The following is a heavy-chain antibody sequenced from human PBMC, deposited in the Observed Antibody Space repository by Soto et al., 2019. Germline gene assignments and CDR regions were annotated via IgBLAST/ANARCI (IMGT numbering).Heavy chain of an antibody. CDR1: GGSISSSSYY. D-gene: IGHD2-15*01. J-gene: IGHJ4*02. Sequence: QLQPQESGPGLVKPSETLSLTCTVSGGSISSSSYYWGWIRQPPGKGLEWIGSIYYSGSTYYNPSLKSRVTISVDTSKNQFSLKLSSVTAADTAVYYCARQVGAIVVVVAARPLYYFDYWGQGTLVTVSS. V-gene: IGHV4-39*01. CDR2: IYYSGST. CDR3: ARQVGAIVVVVAARPLYYFDY.